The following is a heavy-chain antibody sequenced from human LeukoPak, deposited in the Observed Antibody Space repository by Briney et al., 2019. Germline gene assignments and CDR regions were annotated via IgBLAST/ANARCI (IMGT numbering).Heavy chain of an antibody. J-gene: IGHJ4*02. CDR2: ITASGGGT. D-gene: IGHD2-2*01. Sequence: PGGSLRLSCAASGFTFTKYPISWVRQAPGKGLEWVSAITASGGGTFYADSVKGRFTTSRDNSKNTLYLQIHALKVEDTAIYFCAKELPSRDWITIDYWGQGALVTVSS. V-gene: IGHV3-23*01. CDR3: AKELPSRDWITIDY. CDR1: GFTFTKYP.